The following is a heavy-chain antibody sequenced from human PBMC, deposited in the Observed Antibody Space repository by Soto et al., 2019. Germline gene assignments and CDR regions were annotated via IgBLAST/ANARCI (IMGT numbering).Heavy chain of an antibody. CDR1: GFTSSEYY. CDR3: AREFYHYYMDV. J-gene: IGHJ6*03. CDR2: ITSGSTK. Sequence: GGSLRLSCAASGFTSSEYYMSWIRQAPGKGPEWVSSITSGSTKYYADAVKGRFTISRDNAKNSLYLQMNFLRAEDTAIYYCAREFYHYYMDVWGKGTTVTVSS. V-gene: IGHV3-11*01.